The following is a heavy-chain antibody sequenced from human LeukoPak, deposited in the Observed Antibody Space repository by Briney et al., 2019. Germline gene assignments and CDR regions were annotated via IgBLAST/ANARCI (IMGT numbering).Heavy chain of an antibody. Sequence: SETLSLTCTVSGGSISSSSYYWGWIRQPPGKGLEWIGSIYYSGSTYYNPSLKSRVTITVDTSKNQFSLKLSSVTAADTAVYYCARQGPRGATTFFDYWGQGTLVTVSS. CDR1: GGSISSSSYY. CDR2: IYYSGST. D-gene: IGHD1-26*01. V-gene: IGHV4-39*01. J-gene: IGHJ4*02. CDR3: ARQGPRGATTFFDY.